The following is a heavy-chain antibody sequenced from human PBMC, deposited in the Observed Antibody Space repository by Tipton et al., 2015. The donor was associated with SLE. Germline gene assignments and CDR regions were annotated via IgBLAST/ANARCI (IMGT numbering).Heavy chain of an antibody. CDR1: GVSFSGYY. J-gene: IGHJ5*02. CDR2: INHSGST. D-gene: IGHD6-13*01. Sequence: TLSLTCAVYGVSFSGYYWSWIRQPPGKGLEWIGEINHSGSTNYNPSLKSRVTISVDTSKNQFSLKLSSVTAADTAVYYCAREGSSWSDWFDPWGQGTLVTVSS. V-gene: IGHV4-34*01. CDR3: AREGSSWSDWFDP.